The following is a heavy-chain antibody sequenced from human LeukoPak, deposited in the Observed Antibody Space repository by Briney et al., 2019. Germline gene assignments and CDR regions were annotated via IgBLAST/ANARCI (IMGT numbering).Heavy chain of an antibody. J-gene: IGHJ4*02. CDR2: INHSGST. CDR1: GGSFSGYY. CDR3: ARDGEVAAGGFDY. D-gene: IGHD2-15*01. V-gene: IGHV4-34*01. Sequence: SETLSLTCAVYGGSFSGYYWSWIRQPPGKGLEWIGEINHSGSTNYNPSLKSRVTMSVDTSKNQFSLKLSSVTAADTAVYYCARDGEVAAGGFDYWGQGTLVTVSS.